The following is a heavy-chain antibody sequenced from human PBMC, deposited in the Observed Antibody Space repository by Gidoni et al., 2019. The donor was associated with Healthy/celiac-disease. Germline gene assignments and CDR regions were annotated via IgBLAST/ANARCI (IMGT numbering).Heavy chain of an antibody. Sequence: QVTLKESGPVLVKPTETLTLTCTVSGFPLSNARMGVSWIRQPPGKALEWLAHIFSNDEKSYSTSLKGRLTISKDTSKSQVVLTMTNMDPVDTATYYCARMGKAPGGYYYYMDVWGKGTTVTVSS. V-gene: IGHV2-26*01. CDR2: IFSNDEK. CDR1: GFPLSNARMG. D-gene: IGHD2-8*02. J-gene: IGHJ6*03. CDR3: ARMGKAPGGYYYYMDV.